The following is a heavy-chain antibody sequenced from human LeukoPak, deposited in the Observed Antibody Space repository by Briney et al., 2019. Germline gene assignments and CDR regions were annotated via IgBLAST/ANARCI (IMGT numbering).Heavy chain of an antibody. V-gene: IGHV1-69*13. Sequence: ASVKVSCKASGYTFTSYGISWVRQAPGQGLEWMGGIIPIFGTANYAQKFQGRVTITADESTSTAYMELSSLRSEDTAVYYCARDWDGSFDYWGQGTLVTVSS. CDR1: GYTFTSYG. CDR2: IIPIFGTA. D-gene: IGHD5-24*01. J-gene: IGHJ4*02. CDR3: ARDWDGSFDY.